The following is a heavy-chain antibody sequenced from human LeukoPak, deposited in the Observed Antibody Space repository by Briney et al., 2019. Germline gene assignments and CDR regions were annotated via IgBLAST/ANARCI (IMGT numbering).Heavy chain of an antibody. D-gene: IGHD3-10*01. Sequence: GGSLRLSCAASGFTFSSYSMNWVRQAPGKGLEWVSSISSSSSYIYYADSVKGRFTISRDNAKNSLYLQMNSLRAEDTAVYYCARDYYGSGSYYNPGGWFDPWGQGTLVTVSS. CDR1: GFTFSSYS. J-gene: IGHJ5*02. V-gene: IGHV3-21*01. CDR3: ARDYYGSGSYYNPGGWFDP. CDR2: ISSSSSYI.